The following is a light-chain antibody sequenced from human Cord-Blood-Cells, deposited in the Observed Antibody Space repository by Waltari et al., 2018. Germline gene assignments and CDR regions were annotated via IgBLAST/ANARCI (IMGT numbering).Light chain of an antibody. CDR1: NIGSKS. J-gene: IGLJ2*01. CDR3: QVWDSSSDHPGVV. V-gene: IGLV3-21*03. Sequence: SYVLTQPPSVSVAPGKTARITCGGTNIGSKSVHWYQQKPGQAPVLVVYDESDRPSGIPERFSGSNSGNTATLTISRVEAGDEADYYCQVWDSSSDHPGVVFGGGTKLTVL. CDR2: DES.